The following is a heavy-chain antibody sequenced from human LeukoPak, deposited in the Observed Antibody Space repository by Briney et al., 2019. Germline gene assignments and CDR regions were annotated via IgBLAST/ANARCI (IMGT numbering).Heavy chain of an antibody. J-gene: IGHJ4*02. CDR2: IYSGGST. CDR3: ARPLAAADTYYFDY. V-gene: IGHV3-53*01. D-gene: IGHD6-13*01. CDR1: GFTVSSNY. Sequence: GGSLRLSCAASGFTVSSNYMSWVRQAPGKGLEWVSVIYSGGSTYYADSVKGRFTISRDNSKNTLYLQMNSLRAEDTAVYYCARPLAAADTYYFDYWGQGTLVTVSS.